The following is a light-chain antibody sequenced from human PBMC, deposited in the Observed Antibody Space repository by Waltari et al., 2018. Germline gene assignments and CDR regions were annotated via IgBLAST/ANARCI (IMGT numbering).Light chain of an antibody. Sequence: DVVMTQSPLSLPVTLGQPASIPCRSSQSLVHSDGKTYLYWFQQRPGQSPRRLIYKVSNRDAGVPDRFSGSGSGTDFTLKISRVEAEDVGVYYCMRGTHWPYTFGQGTKLETK. V-gene: IGKV2-30*02. CDR1: QSLVHSDGKTY. CDR3: MRGTHWPYT. J-gene: IGKJ2*01. CDR2: KVS.